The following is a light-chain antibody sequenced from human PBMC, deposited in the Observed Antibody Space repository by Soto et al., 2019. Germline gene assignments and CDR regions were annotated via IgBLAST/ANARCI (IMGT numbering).Light chain of an antibody. CDR2: DTF. CDR1: QSFGTS. V-gene: IGKV3-11*01. Sequence: EIVLTQFPATLSLSPGEEVTLSCRASQSFGTSLAWYQQRPAQAPRLLIYDTFKVAAGVPARFSGSGSGADFTLTISGLEPEDFAVYYCQQGGSFGGGTKVEIK. CDR3: QQGGS. J-gene: IGKJ4*01.